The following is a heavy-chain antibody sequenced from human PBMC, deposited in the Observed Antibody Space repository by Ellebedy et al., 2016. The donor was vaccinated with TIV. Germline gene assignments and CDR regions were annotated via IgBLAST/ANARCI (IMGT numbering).Heavy chain of an antibody. V-gene: IGHV4-39*07. CDR2: IYYSGST. D-gene: IGHD4-23*01. J-gene: IGHJ2*01. CDR3: ARDRFDYGGNSGYWYFDL. CDR1: GGSISSSSYY. Sequence: SETLSLTXTVSGGSISSSSYYWGWIRQPPGKGLEWIGSIYYSGSTYYNPSLKSRVTISVDTSKNQFSLKLSSVTAADTAVYYCARDRFDYGGNSGYWYFDLWGRGTLVTVSS.